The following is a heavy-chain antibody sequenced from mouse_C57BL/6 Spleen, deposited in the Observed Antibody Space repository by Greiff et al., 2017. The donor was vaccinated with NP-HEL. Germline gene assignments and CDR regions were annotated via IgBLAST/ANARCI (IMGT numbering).Heavy chain of an antibody. V-gene: IGHV5-17*01. J-gene: IGHJ2*01. CDR2: ISSGSSTI. CDR1: GFTFSDYG. Sequence: DVRLVESGGGLVKPGGSLKLSCAASGFTFSDYGMHWVRQAPEKGLEWVAYISSGSSTIYYADTVKGRFTISRDNAKNTLFLQMTSLRSEDTAMYYCARDRYSNFDYWGQGTTLTVSS. CDR3: ARDRYSNFDY. D-gene: IGHD2-5*01.